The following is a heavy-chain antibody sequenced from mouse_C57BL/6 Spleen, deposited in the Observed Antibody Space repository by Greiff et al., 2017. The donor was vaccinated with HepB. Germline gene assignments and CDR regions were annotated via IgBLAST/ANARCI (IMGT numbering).Heavy chain of an antibody. J-gene: IGHJ4*01. V-gene: IGHV1-50*01. CDR3: ARGAQATLYYYAMDY. Sequence: VQLQQPGAELVKPGASVKLSCKASGYTFTSYWMQWVKQRPGQGLEWIGEIDPSDSYTNYNQKFKGKATLTVDTSSSTAYMQLSSLTSEDSAVYYCARGAQATLYYYAMDYWGQGTSVTVSS. CDR1: GYTFTSYW. D-gene: IGHD3-2*02. CDR2: IDPSDSYT.